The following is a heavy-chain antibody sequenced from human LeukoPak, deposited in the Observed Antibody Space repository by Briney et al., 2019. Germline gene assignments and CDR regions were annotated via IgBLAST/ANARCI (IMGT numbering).Heavy chain of an antibody. CDR2: IYHSGST. V-gene: IGHV4-59*12. CDR3: ARGMGYPASFGN. CDR1: GGSTSTYY. D-gene: IGHD2-15*01. J-gene: IGHJ4*02. Sequence: SETLSLTCTVSGGSTSTYYWNWIRQPPGKGLEWIGYIYHSGSTNYNPSLQSRVTISVDTSKNQFSLQLNSVTPEDTAVYYCARGMGYPASFGNWGQGTLVTVSS.